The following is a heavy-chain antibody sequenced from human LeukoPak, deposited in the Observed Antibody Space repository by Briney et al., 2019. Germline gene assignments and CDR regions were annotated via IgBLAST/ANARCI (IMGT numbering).Heavy chain of an antibody. CDR3: AGIPSGYCTNGVCYQPFDY. J-gene: IGHJ4*02. Sequence: SETLSLTCTVSGGSISSHYWSWIRQPPGKGLEWIGYIYYSGSTNYNPSLKSRVTMSVDTSKNQFSLKLSSVTAADTAVYYCAGIPSGYCTNGVCYQPFDYWGQGTLVTVSS. D-gene: IGHD2-8*01. CDR1: GGSISSHY. CDR2: IYYSGST. V-gene: IGHV4-59*11.